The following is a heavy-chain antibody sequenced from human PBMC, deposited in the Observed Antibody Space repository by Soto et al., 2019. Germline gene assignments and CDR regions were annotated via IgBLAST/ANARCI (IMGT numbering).Heavy chain of an antibody. V-gene: IGHV4-38-2*02. J-gene: IGHJ3*02. CDR3: ARDGGTRDAFDI. D-gene: IGHD3-16*01. CDR2: IYHSGST. CDR1: GYSISSGYY. Sequence: SETLSLTCAVSGYSISSGYYWGWIRRPPGKGLEWIGSIYHSGSTYYNPSLKSRVTISVDTSKNQFSLKLSSVAAADTAVYYCARDGGTRDAFDIWGQGTMVTVS.